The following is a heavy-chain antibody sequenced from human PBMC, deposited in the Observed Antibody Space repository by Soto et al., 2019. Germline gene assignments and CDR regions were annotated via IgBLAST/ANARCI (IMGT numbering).Heavy chain of an antibody. CDR1: GGSISSYY. CDR3: ARGADSGSYITFDY. CDR2: IYYSGST. D-gene: IGHD1-26*01. J-gene: IGHJ4*02. Sequence: SETLSLTCTVSGGSISSYYWSWIRQPPGKGLEWIGYIYYSGSTNYNPSLKSRVTISVDTSKNQFSLKLSSVTAADTAVYYCARGADSGSYITFDYWGQGTLVTVSS. V-gene: IGHV4-59*01.